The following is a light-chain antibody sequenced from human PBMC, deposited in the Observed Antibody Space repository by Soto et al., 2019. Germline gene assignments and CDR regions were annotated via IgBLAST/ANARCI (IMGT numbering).Light chain of an antibody. CDR3: QQYDTIPPT. CDR2: DAS. CDR1: QSVNTW. V-gene: IGKV1-33*01. Sequence: DIQMTQSPSTLSASVGDRVTITCRASQSVNTWLAWYQKKPGKAPNLLIYDASNLGTGVPSRFSGSGSGTDFSFTINNLQPEDFATYYCQQYDTIPPTFGQGTKL. J-gene: IGKJ2*01.